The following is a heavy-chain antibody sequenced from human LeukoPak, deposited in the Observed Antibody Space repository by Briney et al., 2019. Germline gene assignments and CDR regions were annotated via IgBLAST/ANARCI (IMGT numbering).Heavy chain of an antibody. CDR1: GASITSYY. D-gene: IGHD3-16*01. J-gene: IGHJ4*02. CDR2: IHYSGST. CDR3: ARDLRAAY. Sequence: PSETLSLTCTVSGASITSYYWTWIRQPPGKGLEWIGYIHYSGSTNYNPSLESRVTISVDTSKNQFSLKLSSVTAADTAVYYCARDLRAAYWGQGTLVTVSS. V-gene: IGHV4-59*01.